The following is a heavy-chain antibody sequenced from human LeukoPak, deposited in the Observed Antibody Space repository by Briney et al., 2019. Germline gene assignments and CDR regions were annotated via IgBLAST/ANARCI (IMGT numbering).Heavy chain of an antibody. CDR3: ARGPGGSDWNRPNRFDP. D-gene: IGHD6-19*01. CDR1: GFTFSSYA. Sequence: HPGGSLRLSCAASGFTFSSYAMSWVRQAPGKGLEWVSYIDSSGSSIYYVDSVKGRFTISRDNAKNSLHLQMNSLRVEDTAVYYCARGPGGSDWNRPNRFDPWGQGTQVTVSS. J-gene: IGHJ5*02. CDR2: IDSSGSSI. V-gene: IGHV3-48*03.